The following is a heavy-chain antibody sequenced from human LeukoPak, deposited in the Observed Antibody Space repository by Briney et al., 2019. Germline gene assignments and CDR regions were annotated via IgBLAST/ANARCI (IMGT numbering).Heavy chain of an antibody. CDR2: IYYSGST. Sequence: SETLSLTCTVSGGSISSHYWSWIRQPPGKGLEWIGYIYYSGSTNYNPSLKSRVTISVDTSKNQFSLKLSSVTAADTAVYYCARARGTYSSSWYHSLYYYYYSMDVWGKGTTVTVSS. J-gene: IGHJ6*03. V-gene: IGHV4-59*11. D-gene: IGHD6-13*01. CDR3: ARARGTYSSSWYHSLYYYYYSMDV. CDR1: GGSISSHY.